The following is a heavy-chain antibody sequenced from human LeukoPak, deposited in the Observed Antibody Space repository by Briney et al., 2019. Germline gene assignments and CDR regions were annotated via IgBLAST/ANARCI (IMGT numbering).Heavy chain of an antibody. CDR2: ISAYNGNT. D-gene: IGHD6-19*01. V-gene: IGHV1-18*04. Sequence: ASVKVSCKASGYTFTSYGISWVRQAPGQGLEWMGWISAYNGNTNYAQKLQGRVTMTTDTSTSTAYMELRSLRSDDTAVYYCARDAPWQWLVGPRNGPHHDGNDYWGQGTLVTVSS. J-gene: IGHJ4*02. CDR3: ARDAPWQWLVGPRNGPHHDGNDY. CDR1: GYTFTSYG.